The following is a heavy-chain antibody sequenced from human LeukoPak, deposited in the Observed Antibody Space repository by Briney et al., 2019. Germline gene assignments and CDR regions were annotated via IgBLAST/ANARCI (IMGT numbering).Heavy chain of an antibody. Sequence: PSETLSLTCTVSGGSISGHYWSWIRQPPGKGLEWIGYIYYSGSTNYNPSLKSRVTILVDTSKNQFSLKLSSVTAADTAVYYCAGTNAFDIWGQGTMVTVSS. V-gene: IGHV4-59*11. CDR1: GGSISGHY. CDR3: AGTNAFDI. J-gene: IGHJ3*02. CDR2: IYYSGST.